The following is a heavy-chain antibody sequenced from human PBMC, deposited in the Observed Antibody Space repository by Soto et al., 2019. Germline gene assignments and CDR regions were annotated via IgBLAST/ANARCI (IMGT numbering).Heavy chain of an antibody. D-gene: IGHD2-15*01. V-gene: IGHV3-21*01. CDR3: AREGYCSGGSCYARENDAFDI. J-gene: IGHJ3*02. CDR2: ISSSSSYI. Sequence: GGSLRLSCAASGFTFSSYSMNWVRQAPGKGLEWVSSISSSSSYIYYADSVKGRFTISRDNAKNSLYLQMNSLRAEDTAVYYCAREGYCSGGSCYARENDAFDIWGQGTTVTVSS. CDR1: GFTFSSYS.